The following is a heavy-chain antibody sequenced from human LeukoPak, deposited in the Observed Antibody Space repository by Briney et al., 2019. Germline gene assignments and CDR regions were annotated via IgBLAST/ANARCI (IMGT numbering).Heavy chain of an antibody. CDR3: TREGAGKGGFDY. CDR1: GFTFSSYA. CDR2: IRSKAYGGTT. V-gene: IGHV3-49*04. Sequence: GGSLRLSCAASGFTFSSYAMSWVRQAPGKGLEWVGFIRSKAYGGTTEYAASVKGRFTISRDDSKSIAYLQMNSLKTEDTAVYYCTREGAGKGGFDYWGQGTLVTVSS. D-gene: IGHD6-19*01. J-gene: IGHJ4*02.